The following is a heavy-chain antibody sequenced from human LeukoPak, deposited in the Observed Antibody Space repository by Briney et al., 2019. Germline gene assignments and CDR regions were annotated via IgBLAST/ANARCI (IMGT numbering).Heavy chain of an antibody. J-gene: IGHJ4*02. D-gene: IGHD5-12*01. CDR2: IVASSGST. CDR3: AKGAYDYIEMGYFDY. CDR1: GFSISNSA. Sequence: PGGSLRLSCAASGFSISNSAMSWVRQAPGKGLEWVSLIVASSGSTFYADSVKGRFTISRDSSKNTLYLQMNSLRAEDMAVYYCAKGAYDYIEMGYFDYWGQGTLVTVPS. V-gene: IGHV3-23*01.